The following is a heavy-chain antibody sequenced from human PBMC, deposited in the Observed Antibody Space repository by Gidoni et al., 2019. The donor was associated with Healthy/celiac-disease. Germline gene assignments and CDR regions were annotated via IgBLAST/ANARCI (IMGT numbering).Heavy chain of an antibody. CDR3: ARDAPMRGYCSGGSCWNAFDI. V-gene: IGHV4-31*03. CDR1: GGSISSGGYS. J-gene: IGHJ3*02. CDR2: IYYSGST. Sequence: QVQLQESGPGLVKPSQTLSLTCTVSGGSISSGGYSWSWIRQHPGKGLEWIGYIYYSGSTYYNPSLKSRVTISVDTSKNQFSLKLSSVTAADTAVYYCARDAPMRGYCSGGSCWNAFDIWGQGTMVTVSS. D-gene: IGHD2-15*01.